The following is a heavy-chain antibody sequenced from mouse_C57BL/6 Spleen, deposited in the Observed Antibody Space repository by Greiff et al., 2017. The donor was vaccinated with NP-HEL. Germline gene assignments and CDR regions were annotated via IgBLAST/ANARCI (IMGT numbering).Heavy chain of an antibody. Sequence: QVQLQQPGAELVKPGASVKLSCKASGYTFTSYWMQWVKQRPGQGLEWIGEIDPSDSYTNYNQKFKGKATLTVDTASRTAYMQLSSLTSEDSAGYYCARSDGNYGRYAMDYWGQGTSVTVSS. CDR3: ARSDGNYGRYAMDY. J-gene: IGHJ4*01. V-gene: IGHV1-50*01. D-gene: IGHD2-1*01. CDR1: GYTFTSYW. CDR2: IDPSDSYT.